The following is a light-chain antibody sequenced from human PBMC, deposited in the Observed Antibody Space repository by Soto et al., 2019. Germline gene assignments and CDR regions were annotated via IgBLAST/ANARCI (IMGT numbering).Light chain of an antibody. J-gene: IGKJ1*01. CDR2: KAS. V-gene: IGKV1-5*03. CDR1: QSIITW. Sequence: DIQMTQSPSTLSASVGDRVTITCRASQSIITWLAWYQLKPGRAPKLLIYKASTLESGVPSRFSGSGSGTEFTLTISSLQPDDFATYSCQQYQTYSQFGQGTKVEIK. CDR3: QQYQTYSQ.